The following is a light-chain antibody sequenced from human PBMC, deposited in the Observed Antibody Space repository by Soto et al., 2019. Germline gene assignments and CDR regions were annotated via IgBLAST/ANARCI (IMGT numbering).Light chain of an antibody. Sequence: IVMTQSPATLSVSPGERATLSCRASQSVSSNLAWYQQKPGQAPRLLIYSASTRASDIPARFSGSGSGTECTLTISRLQSEDFAVYYCQQYNNWPPLTFGGGTKVEI. CDR1: QSVSSN. V-gene: IGKV3-15*01. J-gene: IGKJ4*01. CDR2: SAS. CDR3: QQYNNWPPLT.